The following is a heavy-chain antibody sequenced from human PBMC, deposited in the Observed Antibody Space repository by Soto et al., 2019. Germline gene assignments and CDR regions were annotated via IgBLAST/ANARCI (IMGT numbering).Heavy chain of an antibody. CDR1: GFTFSSYA. D-gene: IGHD3-22*01. V-gene: IGHV3-23*01. CDR2: ISGSGGST. CDR3: AKDSDSSGYYYLFDDYFDY. Sequence: GGSLRLSCAASGFTFSSYAMSWVRQAPGKGLEWVSGISGSGGSTYYAESVKGRFTISRDTSKNTLYLQMNSLRAEDTAVYYCAKDSDSSGYYYLFDDYFDYWGQGTPVTVSS. J-gene: IGHJ4*02.